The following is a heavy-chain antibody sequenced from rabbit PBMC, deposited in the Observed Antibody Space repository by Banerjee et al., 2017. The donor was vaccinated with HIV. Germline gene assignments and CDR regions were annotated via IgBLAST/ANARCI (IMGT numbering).Heavy chain of an antibody. CDR1: GFDFSTYG. Sequence: QEQLEESGGGLVTPGGSLTLTCTASGFDFSTYGVIWVRQAPGKGLEWIACINTSSGNTVYASWAKGRFTISKTSSTTVTLQMTSLTAADTATYFCTTELTGNVNFWGQGTLVTVS. J-gene: IGHJ3*01. CDR3: TTELTGNVNF. CDR2: INTSSGNT. D-gene: IGHD7-1*01. V-gene: IGHV1S45*01.